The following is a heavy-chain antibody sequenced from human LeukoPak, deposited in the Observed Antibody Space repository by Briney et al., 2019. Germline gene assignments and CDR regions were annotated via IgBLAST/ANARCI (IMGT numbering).Heavy chain of an antibody. CDR2: IYYSGST. Sequence: SQTLSLTCTVSGGSISSGDYYWSWIRQPPGKGLEWIGYIYYSGSTYYNPSLKSRVTISVDTSKNQFSLKLSSVTAADTAVYYCASMPYDFWSGYGYYYMDVRGKGTTVTVSS. J-gene: IGHJ6*03. CDR3: ASMPYDFWSGYGYYYMDV. V-gene: IGHV4-30-4*08. CDR1: GGSISSGDYY. D-gene: IGHD3-3*01.